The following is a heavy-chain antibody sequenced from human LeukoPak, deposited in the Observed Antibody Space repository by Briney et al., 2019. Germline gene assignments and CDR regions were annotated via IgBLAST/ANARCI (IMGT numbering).Heavy chain of an antibody. J-gene: IGHJ3*02. CDR3: ARHTGSHCSGGSCYLQAFDI. V-gene: IGHV5-51*01. CDR1: GYSFTSYW. CDR2: IYPADSDI. D-gene: IGHD2-15*01. Sequence: GESLKISCKGVGYSFTSYWIGWGRQMPGKGLEWMGIIYPADSDIRYSPSFQGQVTIAADKSISTAYLQWSSLKASDTAMYYCARHTGSHCSGGSCYLQAFDIWGHGTMVTVSS.